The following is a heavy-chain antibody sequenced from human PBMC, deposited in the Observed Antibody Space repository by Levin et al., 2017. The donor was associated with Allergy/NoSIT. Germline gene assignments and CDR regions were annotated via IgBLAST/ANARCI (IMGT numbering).Heavy chain of an antibody. CDR2: IFYSGST. CDR1: GGSISNYY. CDR3: ARGGSKRWTEIWN. J-gene: IGHJ4*02. V-gene: IGHV4-59*01. Sequence: SETLSLTCTISGGSISNYYLSWIRQPPGKGLEWIGNIFYSGSTNYNASLKSRVTISLDTSMKQFSLRLSSVTAADTAVYYCARGGSKRWTEIWNWGQGTLVAVSS. D-gene: IGHD5-24*01.